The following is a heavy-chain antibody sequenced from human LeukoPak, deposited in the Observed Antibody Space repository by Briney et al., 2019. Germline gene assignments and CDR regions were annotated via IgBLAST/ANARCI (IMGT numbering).Heavy chain of an antibody. V-gene: IGHV1-69*04. CDR2: IIPILGIA. Sequence: ASVKVSCKASGGTFSSYAISWVRQAPGQGLEWMGRIIPILGIANYAQKFQGRVTITADKSTSTAYMELSSLRSEDTAVYYCARANTRYSSDSVLLHYWGQGNLVTVSS. J-gene: IGHJ4*02. CDR1: GGTFSSYA. CDR3: ARANTRYSSDSVLLHY. D-gene: IGHD6-19*01.